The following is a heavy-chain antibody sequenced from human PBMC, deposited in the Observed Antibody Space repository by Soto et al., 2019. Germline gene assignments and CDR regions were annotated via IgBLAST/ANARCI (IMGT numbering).Heavy chain of an antibody. D-gene: IGHD2-2*01. J-gene: IGHJ6*02. CDR2: ISHSGST. CDR3: ARERRGYCSSTSCLNYYYYYGMDV. V-gene: IGHV4-34*01. Sequence: PSETLSLTCAVYGGSFSGYYWSWIRQPPGKGLEWIGEISHSGSTNYNPSLKSRVTISVDTSKNQFSLKLSSVTAADTAVYYCARERRGYCSSTSCLNYYYYYGMDVWGQGTTVTVSS. CDR1: GGSFSGYY.